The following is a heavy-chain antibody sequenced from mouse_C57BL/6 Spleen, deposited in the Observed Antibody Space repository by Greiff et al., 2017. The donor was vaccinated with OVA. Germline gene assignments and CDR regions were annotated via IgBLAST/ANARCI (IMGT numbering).Heavy chain of an antibody. Sequence: QVQLKESGAELARPGASVKLSCKASGYTFTSYGISWVKQRTGQGLEWIGEIYPRSGNTYYNEKFKGKATLTADKSSSTAYMELRSLTSEDSAVYVCARSGTVVARDYFDYWGQGTTLTVSS. V-gene: IGHV1-81*01. CDR1: GYTFTSYG. CDR3: ARSGTVVARDYFDY. J-gene: IGHJ2*01. CDR2: IYPRSGNT. D-gene: IGHD1-1*01.